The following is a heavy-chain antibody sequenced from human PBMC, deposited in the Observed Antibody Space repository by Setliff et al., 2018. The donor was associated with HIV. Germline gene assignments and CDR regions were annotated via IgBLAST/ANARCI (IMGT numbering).Heavy chain of an antibody. J-gene: IGHJ6*03. CDR1: GGSISFGCYY. CDR3: ARDKGYYYMDV. V-gene: IGHV4-61*02. CDR2: IYTSGST. Sequence: SETLSLTCTVSGGSISFGCYYWSWIRQPAGKGLEWIGRIYTSGSTNDNPSLKSRITISVDTSNNQFSLRLSSVTAADTAVYYCARDKGYYYMDVWGKGITVTVSS.